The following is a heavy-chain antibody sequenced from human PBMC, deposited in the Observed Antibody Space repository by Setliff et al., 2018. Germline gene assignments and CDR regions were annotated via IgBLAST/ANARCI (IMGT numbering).Heavy chain of an antibody. CDR3: AIPSSGNFYFDY. D-gene: IGHD1-26*01. J-gene: IGHJ4*02. Sequence: GASVKVSCKASGGTFSSYAITWVRQAPGQGLEWMGGIIPIFGTAKYAQKFQGRVTITADQSTRTAYMELSSLRSEDTAVYYCAIPSSGNFYFDYWGQGTLVTVSS. CDR2: IIPIFGTA. V-gene: IGHV1-69*13. CDR1: GGTFSSYA.